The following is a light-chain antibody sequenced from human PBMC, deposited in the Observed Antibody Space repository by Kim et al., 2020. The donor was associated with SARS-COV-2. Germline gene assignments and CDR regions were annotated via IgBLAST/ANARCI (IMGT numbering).Light chain of an antibody. J-gene: IGKJ2*01. CDR3: QQYNNYPFT. V-gene: IGKV1-5*01. CDR2: DAS. Sequence: DIHMTQSPSTLSASVGDRVTITCRASESISTWLAWYQQIPGKAPKLLIYDASSLQSGVPSRISGSGSETDFTLTISSLQPDDFATYFCQQYNNYPFTFGQGTKLEI. CDR1: ESISTW.